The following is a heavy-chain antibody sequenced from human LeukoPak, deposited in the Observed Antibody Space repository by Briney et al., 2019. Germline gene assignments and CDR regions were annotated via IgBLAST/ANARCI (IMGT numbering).Heavy chain of an antibody. V-gene: IGHV1-18*01. CDR3: ARASDLDSFDY. CDR1: GYIFTTYD. J-gene: IGHJ4*02. CDR2: INAYNGNT. Sequence: GLTVSLFCSSCGYIFTTYDIRWARQAPRQGLEWMGWINAYNGNTIYAQKLQGRVTMTTDTSASTAYMELRSLRSDDTAVYYCARASDLDSFDYWGQGTLVTVSS.